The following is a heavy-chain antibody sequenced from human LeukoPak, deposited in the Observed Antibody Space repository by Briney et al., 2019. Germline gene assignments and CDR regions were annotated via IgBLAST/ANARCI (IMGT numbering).Heavy chain of an antibody. CDR1: GFTVSSHY. CDR2: IYSGGST. Sequence: GGSLRLSCAASGFTVSSHYMNWVRQAQGKGLEWVSVIYSGGSTYYADSVKGRFTISRDISKNTLYVQMNSLRAEDTAVYYCARSNYGDRGWNYFDYWGQGTLVTVSS. V-gene: IGHV3-53*01. J-gene: IGHJ4*02. CDR3: ARSNYGDRGWNYFDY. D-gene: IGHD4-17*01.